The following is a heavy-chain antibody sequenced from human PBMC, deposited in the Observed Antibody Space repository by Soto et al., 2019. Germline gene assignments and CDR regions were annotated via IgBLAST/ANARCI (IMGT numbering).Heavy chain of an antibody. CDR2: IYSGGST. J-gene: IGHJ6*02. V-gene: IGHV3-53*01. D-gene: IGHD1-26*01. CDR1: GFTVSSNY. CDR3: ARIEGATYYYYYGMDV. Sequence: GGSLRLSCAASGFTVSSNYMSWVRQAPGKGLEWVSVIYSGGSTYYADSVKGRFTISRDNSKNTLYLQMNSLRAEDTAVYYCARIEGATYYYYYGMDVWGQGTTVTVSS.